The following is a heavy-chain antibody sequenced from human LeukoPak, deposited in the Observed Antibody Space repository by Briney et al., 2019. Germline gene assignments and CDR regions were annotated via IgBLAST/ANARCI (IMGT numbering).Heavy chain of an antibody. CDR1: GFTFSSYW. CDR3: TRVSIAARYFDY. CDR2: IHSVGSST. D-gene: IGHD6-6*01. Sequence: PGGSLRLSCAASGFTFSSYWMHWLRHAPGKVLVWVSRIHSVGSSTNYADSVNGRSTISRDNANNTLFLQINSLTAADTAFYYCTRVSIAARYFDYWGRGTLVTVSS. J-gene: IGHJ4*02. V-gene: IGHV3-74*01.